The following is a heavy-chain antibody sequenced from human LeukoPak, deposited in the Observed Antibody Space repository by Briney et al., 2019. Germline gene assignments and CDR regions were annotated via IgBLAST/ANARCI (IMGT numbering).Heavy chain of an antibody. J-gene: IGHJ4*02. D-gene: IGHD3-10*01. CDR3: AKQIGSIWFGELLPLPFDY. Sequence: GGGLRLSCAASGFTFSSYGLSWGRPAPGKGLEGVSTISGTGASTYSADSVKGRFTISRDNSKNTLYLQMNSLRAEDTAVYYCAKQIGSIWFGELLPLPFDYWGQGTLVTVSS. V-gene: IGHV3-23*01. CDR2: ISGTGAST. CDR1: GFTFSSYG.